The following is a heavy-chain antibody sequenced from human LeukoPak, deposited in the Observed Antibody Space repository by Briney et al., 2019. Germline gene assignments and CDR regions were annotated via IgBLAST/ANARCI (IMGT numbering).Heavy chain of an antibody. CDR1: GYTFTSYG. CDR3: AREDFRDYYDSSGYYVWFDP. D-gene: IGHD3-22*01. CDR2: ISSYNGNT. J-gene: IGHJ5*02. Sequence: ASVKVSCKASGYTFTSYGLSWVRQAPGQGLEWMGWISSYNGNTNYAQKLQGRVTMTTDTSTSTAYMELRSLRSDDTAVYYCAREDFRDYYDSSGYYVWFDPWGQGTLVTVSS. V-gene: IGHV1-18*01.